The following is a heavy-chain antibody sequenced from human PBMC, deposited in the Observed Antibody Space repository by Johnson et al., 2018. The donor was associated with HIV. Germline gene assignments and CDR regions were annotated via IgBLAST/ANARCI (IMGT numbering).Heavy chain of an antibody. Sequence: VQLVESGGGVVQPGTSLRLSCAPSGFTFSTSVMHWVRQAPGKGLVWVSGINGDGSRAQFADSVKGRFGMSRDNVKNTVYMQVTSLRVEDTAVYYCARYCGGDCFPDAFDIWGQGTMVTVSS. CDR2: INGDGSRA. CDR1: GFTFSTSV. D-gene: IGHD2-21*02. J-gene: IGHJ3*02. CDR3: ARYCGGDCFPDAFDI. V-gene: IGHV3-74*02.